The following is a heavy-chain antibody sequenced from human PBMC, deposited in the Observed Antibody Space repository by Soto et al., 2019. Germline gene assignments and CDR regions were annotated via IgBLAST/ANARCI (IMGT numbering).Heavy chain of an antibody. Sequence: PGASLRLSCAASGFTFSDYYMNWIRQAPGKGLEWVSYITSSGGTIYYADSVKGRFTISRDNAKKSLYLQMNSLRAEDTAVYYCARDQSSGWDFDYWGQGTLVTVSS. CDR3: ARDQSSGWDFDY. V-gene: IGHV3-11*01. D-gene: IGHD6-19*01. CDR2: ITSSGGTI. J-gene: IGHJ4*02. CDR1: GFTFSDYY.